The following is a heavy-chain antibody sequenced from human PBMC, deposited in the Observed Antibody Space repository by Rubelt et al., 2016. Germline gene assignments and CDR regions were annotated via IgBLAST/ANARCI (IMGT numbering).Heavy chain of an antibody. CDR2: IYYSGST. J-gene: IGHJ4*02. V-gene: IGHV4-59*12. Sequence: GYIYYSGSTNYNPSLKSRVTISVDTSKNQFSLKLSSVTAADTAVYYCASTMIPWDYWGQGTLVTVSS. CDR3: ASTMIPWDY. D-gene: IGHD3-22*01.